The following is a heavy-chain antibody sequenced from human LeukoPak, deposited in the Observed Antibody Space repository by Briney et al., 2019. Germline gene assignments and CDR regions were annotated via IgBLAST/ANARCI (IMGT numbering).Heavy chain of an antibody. J-gene: IGHJ6*03. CDR2: INPNSGGT. Sequence: GASVKVSCKASGYTFTGYYMHWVRQAPGQGLEWMGWINPNSGGTNYAQKFQGRVTMTRDTSISTAYMELSRLRSGDTAVYYCARDDMVYASYYMDVWGKGTTVTVSS. D-gene: IGHD2-8*01. CDR1: GYTFTGYY. CDR3: ARDDMVYASYYMDV. V-gene: IGHV1-2*02.